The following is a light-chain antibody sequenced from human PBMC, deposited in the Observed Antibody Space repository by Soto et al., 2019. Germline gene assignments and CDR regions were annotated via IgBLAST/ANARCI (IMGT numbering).Light chain of an antibody. CDR2: EVR. CDR3: YSYRSTTTLV. CDR1: STDVGGYNY. Sequence: QSALTQPASVSGSLGQSITISCTGTSTDVGGYNYVSWYQQYPGKAPKLLIYEVRNRPSGISNRFSGSKSGNTASLTISGLQPEDEANYFCYSYRSTTTLVFGTGTKANVL. V-gene: IGLV2-14*01. J-gene: IGLJ1*01.